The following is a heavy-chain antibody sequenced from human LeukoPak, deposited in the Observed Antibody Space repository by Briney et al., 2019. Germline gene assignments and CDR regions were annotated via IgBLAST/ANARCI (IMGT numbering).Heavy chain of an antibody. J-gene: IGHJ4*02. Sequence: ASVKVSCKASGYTFTSYYMHWVRQAPGQGLEWMGIINPSGGSTSYAQKFQGRVTMTRDTSTSTVYMELSSLRSEDAAVYYCASGTTVVTIDYWGQGTLVTVSS. V-gene: IGHV1-46*01. D-gene: IGHD4-23*01. CDR2: INPSGGST. CDR3: ASGTTVVTIDY. CDR1: GYTFTSYY.